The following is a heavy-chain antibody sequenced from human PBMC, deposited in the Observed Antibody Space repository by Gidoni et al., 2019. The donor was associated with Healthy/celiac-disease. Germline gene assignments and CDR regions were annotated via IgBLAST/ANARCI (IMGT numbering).Heavy chain of an antibody. V-gene: IGHV3-15*01. CDR3: TTKPTGIAAAGTVDY. CDR2: IKSKTDGGTT. Sequence: EVQLVESGGGLVKPGGSLRLSWAASGFTFSNAWMSWVRQAPGKGLEWVGRIKSKTDGGTTDYAAPVKGRFTISRDDSKNTLYLQMNSLKTEDTAVYYCTTKPTGIAAAGTVDYWGQGTLVTVSS. D-gene: IGHD6-13*01. CDR1: GFTFSNAW. J-gene: IGHJ4*02.